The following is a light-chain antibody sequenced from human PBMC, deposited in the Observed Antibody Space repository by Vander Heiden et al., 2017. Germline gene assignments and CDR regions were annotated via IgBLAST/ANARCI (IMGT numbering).Light chain of an antibody. CDR2: EVS. J-gene: IGLJ2*01. V-gene: IGLV2-23*02. CDR1: SSDVGSYNL. CDR3: CSYAGSSTLV. Sequence: QSALTQPASVSGSPGQSITISCTGTSSDVGSYNLASWYQQHPGKAPTLMIYEVSKRPSGVSNRFSGSKSGNTASLTISGLQAEDEADYYCCSYAGSSTLVFGGGTKLTVL.